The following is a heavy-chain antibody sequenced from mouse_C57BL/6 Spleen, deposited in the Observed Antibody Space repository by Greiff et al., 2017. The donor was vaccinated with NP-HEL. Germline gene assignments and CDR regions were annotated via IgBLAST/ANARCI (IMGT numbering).Heavy chain of an antibody. CDR2: IDPETGGT. CDR3: TRSHYYGSSYYAVDY. V-gene: IGHV1-15*01. J-gene: IGHJ4*01. D-gene: IGHD1-1*01. CDR1: GYTFTDYE. Sequence: VQLQQSGAELVRPGASVTLSCKASGYTFTDYEMHWVKQTPVHGLEWIGAIDPETGGTAYNQKFKGKAILTADKSSSTAYMELRSLTSEDSAVYYCTRSHYYGSSYYAVDYWGQGTSVTVSS.